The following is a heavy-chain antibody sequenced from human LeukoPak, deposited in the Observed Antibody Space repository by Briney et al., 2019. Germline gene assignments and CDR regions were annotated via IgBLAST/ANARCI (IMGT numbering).Heavy chain of an antibody. V-gene: IGHV4-61*01. Sequence: SETLSLTCTVSGGSVSSGSYYWSWIRQPPGKGLEWIGYIYYSGSTNYNPSLKSRVTISVDTSKNQFSLKLSSVTAADTAVYYCARDHLSGIAVAGDYWRQGTLVTVSS. CDR1: GGSVSSGSYY. D-gene: IGHD6-19*01. J-gene: IGHJ4*02. CDR3: ARDHLSGIAVAGDY. CDR2: IYYSGST.